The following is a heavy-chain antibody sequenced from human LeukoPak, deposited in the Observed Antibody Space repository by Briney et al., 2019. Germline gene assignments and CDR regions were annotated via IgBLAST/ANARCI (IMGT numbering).Heavy chain of an antibody. CDR2: IYYSGST. Sequence: SETLSLTCTVSGGSISSSSYYWGWIRQPPGKGLEWIRSIYYSGSTYYNPSLKSRVTISVDTSKNQFSLKLSSVTAADTAVYYCARRVVITPRTIAAFDYWGQGTLVTVSS. CDR1: GGSISSSSYY. J-gene: IGHJ4*02. CDR3: ARRVVITPRTIAAFDY. D-gene: IGHD3-9*01. V-gene: IGHV4-39*01.